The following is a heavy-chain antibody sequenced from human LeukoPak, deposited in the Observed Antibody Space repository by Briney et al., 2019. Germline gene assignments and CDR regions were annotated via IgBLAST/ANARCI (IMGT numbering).Heavy chain of an antibody. V-gene: IGHV1-2*02. CDR2: INPNSGGT. CDR3: ARDGAATAMARDAFDI. CDR1: GYTFTGYY. D-gene: IGHD5-18*01. J-gene: IGHJ3*02. Sequence: ASVKVSCKASGYTFTGYYMHWVRQAPGQGLEWMGWINPNSGGTNYAQKLQGRVTMTTDTSTSTAYMELRSLRSDDTAVYYCARDGAATAMARDAFDIWGQGTMVTVSS.